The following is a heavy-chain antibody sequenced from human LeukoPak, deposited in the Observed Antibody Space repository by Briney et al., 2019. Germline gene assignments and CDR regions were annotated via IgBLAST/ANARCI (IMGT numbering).Heavy chain of an antibody. Sequence: ASQTLSLTCTVSGVSITSGDYYWSWIRQPPGRGLEWIGYIYYTGSTYYNPSLKSRVTISVDTSKSQFSLKLSSVTAADTAVYFCASTNCSSTNCFGENWFDPWGQGTLVTVSS. CDR1: GVSITSGDYY. V-gene: IGHV4-30-4*08. CDR3: ASTNCSSTNCFGENWFDP. J-gene: IGHJ5*02. D-gene: IGHD2-2*01. CDR2: IYYTGST.